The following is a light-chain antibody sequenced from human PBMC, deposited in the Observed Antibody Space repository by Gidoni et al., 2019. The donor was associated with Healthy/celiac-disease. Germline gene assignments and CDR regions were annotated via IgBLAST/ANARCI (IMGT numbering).Light chain of an antibody. CDR2: DAS. CDR3: QQYDNLPIT. V-gene: IGKV1-33*01. Sequence: DIHMTQSPSSLSASVGDRVTITCQASQDISNYLNWYQQKPGKAPKLLIYDASNLETGVPSRFSGSGSGTDFTFTISSLQPEDIATYYCQQYDNLPITFGQGTRLEIK. J-gene: IGKJ5*01. CDR1: QDISNY.